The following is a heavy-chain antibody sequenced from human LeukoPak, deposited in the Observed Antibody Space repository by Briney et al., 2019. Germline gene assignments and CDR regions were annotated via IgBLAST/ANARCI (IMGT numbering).Heavy chain of an antibody. CDR2: IYYSGST. Sequence: HSETLSLTCTVSGGSISSYYWSWIRQPPGKGLEWIGYIYYSGSTNYNPSLKSRVTISVDTSKNQFSLKLSSVTAADTAVYYCAKGGVYGDYVGDWFDPWGQGTLVTVSS. CDR1: GGSISSYY. J-gene: IGHJ5*02. CDR3: AKGGVYGDYVGDWFDP. V-gene: IGHV4-59*01. D-gene: IGHD4-17*01.